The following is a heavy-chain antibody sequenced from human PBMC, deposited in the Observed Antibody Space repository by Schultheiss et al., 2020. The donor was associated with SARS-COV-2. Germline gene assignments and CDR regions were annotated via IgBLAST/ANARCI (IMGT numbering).Heavy chain of an antibody. V-gene: IGHV3-74*01. J-gene: IGHJ2*01. CDR1: GFTVSSNY. CDR3: ARSGGYCSGGSCYDWYFDF. Sequence: GGSLRLSCAASGFTVSSNYMSWVRQAPGKGLEWVSRINSDGSSTSYADSVKGRFTISRDNAKNTLYLQLNSLRAEDTAVYYCARSGGYCSGGSCYDWYFDFWGRGTLVTVSS. D-gene: IGHD2-15*01. CDR2: INSDGSST.